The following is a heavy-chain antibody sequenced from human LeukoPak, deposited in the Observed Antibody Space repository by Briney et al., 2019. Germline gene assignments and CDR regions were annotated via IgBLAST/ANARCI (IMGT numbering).Heavy chain of an antibody. D-gene: IGHD6-19*01. CDR2: IYYSGST. Sequence: SETLSLTCNVSGGSINSYYWNWIRQPPGKGLEWIGYIYYSGSTNYNPSLKSRVTISVDPSDNHVSLELTSVTAADTAVYYCAADRLSSGWYREGYYYYMDVWGKGTTVTVSS. CDR3: AADRLSSGWYREGYYYYMDV. V-gene: IGHV4-59*01. CDR1: GGSINSYY. J-gene: IGHJ6*03.